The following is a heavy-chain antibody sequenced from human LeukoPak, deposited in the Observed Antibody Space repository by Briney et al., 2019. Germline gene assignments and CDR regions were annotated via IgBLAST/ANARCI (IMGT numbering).Heavy chain of an antibody. CDR2: ISSSSSTI. CDR3: AREMSPHYYDSSGYYPFDY. CDR1: GFTFSSYS. Sequence: GGSLRLSCAASGFTFSSYSMSWVRQAPGKGLEWVSYISSSSSTIYYADSVKGRFTISRDKAKNSLYLQMNSLRAEDTAVYYCAREMSPHYYDSSGYYPFDYWGQGTLVTVSS. J-gene: IGHJ4*02. V-gene: IGHV3-48*01. D-gene: IGHD3-22*01.